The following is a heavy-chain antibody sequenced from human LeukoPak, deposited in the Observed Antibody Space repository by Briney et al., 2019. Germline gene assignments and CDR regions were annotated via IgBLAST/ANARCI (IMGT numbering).Heavy chain of an antibody. J-gene: IGHJ4*02. D-gene: IGHD3-22*01. CDR3: ALGSSGYYSDY. CDR2: ISAYNGNT. V-gene: IGHV1-18*01. Sequence: GASVKVSCKASGYTFTSYGISRVRQAPGQGLEWMGWISAYNGNTNYAQKLQGRVTMTTDTSTSTAYMELRSLRPDDTAVYYCALGSSGYYSDYWGQGTLVTVSS. CDR1: GYTFTSYG.